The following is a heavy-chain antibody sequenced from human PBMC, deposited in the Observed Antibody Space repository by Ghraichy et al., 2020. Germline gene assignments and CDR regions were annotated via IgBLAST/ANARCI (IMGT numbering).Heavy chain of an antibody. V-gene: IGHV3-48*01. J-gene: IGHJ4*02. D-gene: IGHD1-14*01. CDR3: TRGYKSNYHAC. CDR2: ISRSGETI. CDR1: GFTFNNYD. Sequence: GGSLRLSCAASGFTFNNYDMTWVRQAPGKGLEWVSYISRSGETIYTADSVKGRFAISRDSAKNSLYLQMNSLRAEDTAVYYCTRGYKSNYHACWGQGTLVTVSS.